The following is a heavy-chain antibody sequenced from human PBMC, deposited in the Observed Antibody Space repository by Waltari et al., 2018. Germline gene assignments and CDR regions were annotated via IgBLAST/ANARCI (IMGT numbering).Heavy chain of an antibody. Sequence: EVQLLESGGGLVQPGGSLRLSCAASGFPFSTYAMSWVHQAPGKGLEWVSAISGSGGSTYYADSVKGRFTISRDNSKNTLYLQMNSLRAEDTAVYYCAKGVSGYYFDYWGQGTLVTVSS. J-gene: IGHJ4*02. D-gene: IGHD3-3*01. CDR2: ISGSGGST. V-gene: IGHV3-23*01. CDR1: GFPFSTYA. CDR3: AKGVSGYYFDY.